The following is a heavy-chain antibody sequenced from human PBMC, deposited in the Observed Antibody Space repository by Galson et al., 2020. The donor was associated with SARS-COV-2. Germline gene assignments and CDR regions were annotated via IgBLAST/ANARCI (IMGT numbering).Heavy chain of an antibody. CDR3: ATQTRSGSSYAFDI. V-gene: IGHV3-20*01. J-gene: IGHJ3*02. CDR1: GFTFDDYG. CDR2: INSNGGST. D-gene: IGHD1-26*01. Sequence: GGSLRLSCAVSGFTFDDYGMSWVRQAPGKGLEWVSGINSNGGSTGYADSVKGRVTISRDNAKNSLYLQMNSLRAEDTALYHCATQTRSGSSYAFDIWGQGTMVTVSS.